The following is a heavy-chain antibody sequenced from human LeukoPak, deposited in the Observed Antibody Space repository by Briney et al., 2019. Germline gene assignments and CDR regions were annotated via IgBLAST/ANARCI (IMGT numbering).Heavy chain of an antibody. J-gene: IGHJ4*02. Sequence: PSQTLSLTCTVSGGSISSGDYYWSWIRQPPGKGLEWIGYIYYSGSTYYNPSLKSRVTISVDTSKNQFSLKLSSMTAADTAVYYCARGAWGEDIVVVPAAIWEPLFDYRGQGTLVTVSS. CDR1: GGSISSGDYY. D-gene: IGHD2-2*01. V-gene: IGHV4-30-4*08. CDR2: IYYSGST. CDR3: ARGAWGEDIVVVPAAIWEPLFDY.